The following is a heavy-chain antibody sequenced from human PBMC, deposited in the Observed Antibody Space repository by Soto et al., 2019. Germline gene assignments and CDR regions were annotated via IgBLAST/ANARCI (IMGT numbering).Heavy chain of an antibody. J-gene: IGHJ6*02. CDR3: ARVLVVVAATSFHYYYGMDV. V-gene: IGHV1-8*01. CDR2: MNPNSGNT. CDR1: GYTFTSYD. D-gene: IGHD2-15*01. Sequence: ASVKVSCKASGYTFTSYDINWVRQATGQGLEWMGWMNPNSGNTGYAQKFQGRVTMTRNTSISTAYMELSSLRSEDTAVYYCARVLVVVAATSFHYYYGMDVWGQGTTVTSP.